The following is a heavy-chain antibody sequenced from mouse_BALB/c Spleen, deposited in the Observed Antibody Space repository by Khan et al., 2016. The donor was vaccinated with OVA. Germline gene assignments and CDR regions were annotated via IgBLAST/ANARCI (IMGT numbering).Heavy chain of an antibody. D-gene: IGHD1-1*02. V-gene: IGHV1S81*02. Sequence: QVQLQQSGAELVKPGASVRLSCKASGYTFTSYYLYWVQQRPGHGLEWIGDINPSNGGTNFNENFKTKATLTVDKSSSTAYMQLSSLTSEDSAVYYCKRSGYGAFAYGRQGTLVTVSA. CDR2: INPSNGGT. CDR3: KRSGYGAFAY. CDR1: GYTFTSYY. J-gene: IGHJ3*01.